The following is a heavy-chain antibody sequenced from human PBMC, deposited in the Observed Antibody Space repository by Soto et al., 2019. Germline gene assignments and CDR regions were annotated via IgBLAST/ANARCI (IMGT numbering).Heavy chain of an antibody. V-gene: IGHV1-69*13. D-gene: IGHD3-22*01. CDR1: GGTFSSYA. J-gene: IGHJ3*02. CDR3: ARETNTYYYDPQAFDI. CDR2: IIPIFGTA. Sequence: SVKVSCKASGGTFSSYAISWVRQAPGQGLEWMGGIIPIFGTANYAQKFQGRVTITADESTSTAYMELSSLRSEDTAVYYCARETNTYYYDPQAFDIWGQGTMVT.